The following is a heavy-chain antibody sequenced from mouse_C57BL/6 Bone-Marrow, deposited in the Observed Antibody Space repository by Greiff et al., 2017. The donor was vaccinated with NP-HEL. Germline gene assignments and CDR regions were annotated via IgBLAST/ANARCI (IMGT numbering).Heavy chain of an antibody. CDR2: IRSKSNNYAT. V-gene: IGHV10-1*01. Sequence: EVHLVESGGGLVQPKGSLKLSCAASGFSFNTYAMNWVRQAPGKGLEWVARIRSKSNNYATYYADSVKDRFTISRDDSESMLYLQMNNLKTEDTAMYYCVRHGRLRNYFDYWGQGTTLTVSS. CDR3: VRHGRLRNYFDY. CDR1: GFSFNTYA. D-gene: IGHD1-3*01. J-gene: IGHJ2*01.